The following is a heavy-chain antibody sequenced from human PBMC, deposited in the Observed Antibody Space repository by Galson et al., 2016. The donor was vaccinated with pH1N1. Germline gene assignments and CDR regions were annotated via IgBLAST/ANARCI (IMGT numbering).Heavy chain of an antibody. J-gene: IGHJ4*02. CDR3: VRDPGWGGLDY. CDR1: DFTFSTFW. V-gene: IGHV3-7*01. D-gene: IGHD3-10*01. Sequence: SLRLSCPASDFTFSTFWMAWVRQAPGNGLEWVALINGDGSQKYYVDSVKGRFTISRDNTKKSLYLQINNLRAEDTALYYCVRDPGWGGLDYWGQGALVIVSS. CDR2: INGDGSQK.